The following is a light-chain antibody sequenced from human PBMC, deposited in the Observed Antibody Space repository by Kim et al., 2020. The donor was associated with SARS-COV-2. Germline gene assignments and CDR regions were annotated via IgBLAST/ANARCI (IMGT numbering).Light chain of an antibody. CDR3: QTWGTGIPGV. Sequence: QLVLPQSPSASASLGASVKLTCTLSSGHSSYAIAWHQQQPEKGPRYLMKLNSDGSHSKGDGITDRFSGSSSGAERYLTISSLQSEDEADYYCQTWGTGIPGVFGGGTKVTVL. CDR1: SGHSSYA. V-gene: IGLV4-69*01. J-gene: IGLJ3*02. CDR2: LNSDGSH.